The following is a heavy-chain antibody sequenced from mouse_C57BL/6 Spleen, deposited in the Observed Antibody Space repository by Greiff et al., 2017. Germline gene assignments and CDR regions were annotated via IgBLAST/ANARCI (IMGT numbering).Heavy chain of an antibody. CDR2: IDPSDSET. Sequence: QVQLQQPGAELVRPGSSVKLSCKASGYTFTSYWMHWVKQRPIQGLEWIGNIDPSDSETHYNQKFKDKATLTVDKSSSTAYMQLSSLTSEGSAVYYCARKGIYSPFAYWGQGTLVTVSA. J-gene: IGHJ3*01. V-gene: IGHV1-52*01. CDR3: ARKGIYSPFAY. CDR1: GYTFTSYW. D-gene: IGHD1-1*01.